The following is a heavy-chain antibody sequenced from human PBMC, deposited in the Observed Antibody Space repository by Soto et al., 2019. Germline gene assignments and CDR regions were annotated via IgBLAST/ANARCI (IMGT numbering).Heavy chain of an antibody. J-gene: IGHJ4*02. CDR2: IWSDGSRS. V-gene: IGHV3-33*01. D-gene: IGHD1-1*01. Sequence: QVQLVESGGGVVQPGRSLRLSCAASGFTFSNHGFHWVRQAPGKGLEWVAVIWSDGSRSHYADSVKGRFTISRDNSKNTVHLQMTSLRVDDTAVYFCARDYEQLLDVGVVDYWGQGTLVTVSS. CDR1: GFTFSNHG. CDR3: ARDYEQLLDVGVVDY.